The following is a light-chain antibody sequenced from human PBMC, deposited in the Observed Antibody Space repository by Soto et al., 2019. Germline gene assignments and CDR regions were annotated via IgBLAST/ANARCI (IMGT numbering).Light chain of an antibody. Sequence: SYELTHAPSVSVAPGQTARITCGGDNIGIKSVQWYQQQPGQAPVMVVYDNSDRPSGIPERISGSNSGSSATLTISRVEDGDEADYYCQVWDSSGDVVFGGGTQLTVL. CDR3: QVWDSSGDVV. CDR1: NIGIKS. J-gene: IGLJ3*02. V-gene: IGLV3-21*02. CDR2: DNS.